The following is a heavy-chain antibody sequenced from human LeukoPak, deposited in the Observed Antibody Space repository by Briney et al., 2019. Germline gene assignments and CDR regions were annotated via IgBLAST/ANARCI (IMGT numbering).Heavy chain of an antibody. CDR3: ARHGAGTTGRLYYYNGMDV. CDR1: GDSISSYY. J-gene: IGHJ6*02. Sequence: TSETLSLTCTVSGDSISSYYWSWIRQSPGKGLEWIGHIYYSGGTRYNASLKSRLTISVDTSKKQFSLKVTSVTAADTAVYHCARHGAGTTGRLYYYNGMDVWGQGTTVTVSS. CDR2: IYYSGGT. V-gene: IGHV4-59*08. D-gene: IGHD4-11*01.